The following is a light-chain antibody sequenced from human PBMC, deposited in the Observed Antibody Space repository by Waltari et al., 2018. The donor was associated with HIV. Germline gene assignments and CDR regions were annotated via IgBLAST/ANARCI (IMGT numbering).Light chain of an antibody. CDR1: QNIKNF. CDR3: QQYYSTPTLS. V-gene: IGKV4-1*01. J-gene: IGKJ4*01. CDR2: WAS. Sequence: DIVMTQSPDSLAVPLGERATVNCRSSQNIKNFLAWYQQKPGQPPKLLIYWASTRESGIPDRFGGTGSGTDFSLAISSLQPEDVAIYYCQQYYSTPTLSFGGGT.